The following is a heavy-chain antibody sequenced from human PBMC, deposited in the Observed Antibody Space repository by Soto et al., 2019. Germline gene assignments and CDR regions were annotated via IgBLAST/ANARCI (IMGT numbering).Heavy chain of an antibody. CDR1: GGSISSSSYY. J-gene: IGHJ4*02. CDR3: AAPLRGQFDY. Sequence: PSETLSLTCTVSGGSISSSSYYWGWIRQPPGKGLEWIGSIYYSGSTYYNPSLKSRVTISVDTSKNQFSLKLSSVTAADTAVYYSAAPLRGQFDYWGQGTLVTVSS. V-gene: IGHV4-39*01. CDR2: IYYSGST.